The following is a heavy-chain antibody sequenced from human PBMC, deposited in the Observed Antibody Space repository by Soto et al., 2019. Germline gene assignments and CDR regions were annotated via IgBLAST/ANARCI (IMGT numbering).Heavy chain of an antibody. J-gene: IGHJ4*02. Sequence: ASVKVSCKASGSTFTSDYMHWVRQAPGQGLEWMGIINPSGGSTSYAQKFQGRVTMTRDTSTSTVYMELSSLRSEDTAVYYCARAPMVRGVIRANFDYWGQGTLVTVSS. CDR2: INPSGGST. D-gene: IGHD3-10*01. CDR1: GSTFTSDY. V-gene: IGHV1-46*01. CDR3: ARAPMVRGVIRANFDY.